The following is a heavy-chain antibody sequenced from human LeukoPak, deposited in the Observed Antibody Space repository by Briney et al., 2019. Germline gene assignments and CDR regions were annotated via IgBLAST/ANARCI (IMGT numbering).Heavy chain of an antibody. Sequence: GGSLRLSCAASGFTFRSYGMHWVRQAPGKGLERVAVIWYDGSKTYYLDSVKGRFTISRDNSKNTVSLQMNSLRADDTAVYCCARGRGDRKDWYFDLWGRGTLVTVSS. V-gene: IGHV3-33*01. CDR2: IWYDGSKT. J-gene: IGHJ2*01. CDR1: GFTFRSYG. CDR3: ARGRGDRKDWYFDL. D-gene: IGHD7-27*01.